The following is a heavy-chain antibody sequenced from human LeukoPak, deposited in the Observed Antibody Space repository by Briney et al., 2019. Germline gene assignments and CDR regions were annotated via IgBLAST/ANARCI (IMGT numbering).Heavy chain of an antibody. Sequence: SETLSLTCTVSGYSINSGFFWGWIRQPPGKGLEWIGSIYHSGSGYYNPSLKSRVTISVDTSKNQFSLKLSSVTAADTAVYYCARDWYPFHYYDSSGYYSDGYDYWGQGTLVTVSS. CDR2: IYHSGSG. CDR3: ARDWYPFHYYDSSGYYSDGYDY. J-gene: IGHJ4*02. CDR1: GYSINSGFF. V-gene: IGHV4-38-2*02. D-gene: IGHD3-22*01.